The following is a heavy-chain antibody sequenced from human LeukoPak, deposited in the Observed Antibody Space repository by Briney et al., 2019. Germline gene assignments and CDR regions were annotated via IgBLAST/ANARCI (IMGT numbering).Heavy chain of an antibody. CDR2: IYYSGST. D-gene: IGHD5-18*01. J-gene: IGHJ4*02. CDR1: GGSLSSSSYY. V-gene: IGHV4-39*07. Sequence: SETLSLTCTVSGGSLSSSSYYWGWIRQPPGKGLEWIGSIYYSGSTYYNPSLKSRVTISVDTSKNQFSLKLSSVTAADTAVYYCARGIQLRFDYWGQGTLVTVSS. CDR3: ARGIQLRFDY.